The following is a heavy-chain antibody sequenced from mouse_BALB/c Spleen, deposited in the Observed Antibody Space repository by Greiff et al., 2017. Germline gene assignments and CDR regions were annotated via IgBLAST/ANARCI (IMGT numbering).Heavy chain of an antibody. D-gene: IGHD4-1*01. J-gene: IGHJ4*01. CDR2: ISDGGSYT. Sequence: EVKVVESGGGLVKPGGSLKLSCAASGFTFSDYYMYWVRQTPEKRLEWVATISDGGSYTYYPDSVKGRFTISRDNAKNNLYLQMSSLKSEDTAMYYCARDELGYYAMDYWGQGTSVTVSS. CDR3: ARDELGYYAMDY. CDR1: GFTFSDYY. V-gene: IGHV5-4*02.